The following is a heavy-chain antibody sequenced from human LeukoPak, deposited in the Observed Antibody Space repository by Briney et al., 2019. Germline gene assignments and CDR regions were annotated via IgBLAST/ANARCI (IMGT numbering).Heavy chain of an antibody. J-gene: IGHJ4*02. CDR3: ARGGYDSSGSSVYYCDY. CDR2: IYYSGTT. V-gene: IGHV4-31*03. D-gene: IGHD3-22*01. Sequence: PSETLSPTCTVSGGSINSGGYYWTWIRQHPGKGLEWIGYIYYSGTTYCNPSLKSRVTISVDTSKNQFSLNLSSLTVADTAVYYCARGGYDSSGSSVYYCDYWGQGTLVTVSS. CDR1: GGSINSGGYY.